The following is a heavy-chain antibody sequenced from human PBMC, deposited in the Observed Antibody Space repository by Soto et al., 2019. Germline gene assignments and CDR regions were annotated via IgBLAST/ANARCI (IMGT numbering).Heavy chain of an antibody. CDR1: GGSISGTNYY. CDR2: IFHTGST. Sequence: QLQLQESGPGLVKPSETPSLTCTVSGGSISGTNYYWGWIRQPPGKGLEWMGSIFHTGSTYYNPSLKSRVTISVDTSKNQFSLNLSSVTAADTAVYYCATGNCWYNWFDPWGQGTLLTVS. CDR3: ATGNCWYNWFDP. D-gene: IGHD1-1*01. J-gene: IGHJ5*02. V-gene: IGHV4-39*05.